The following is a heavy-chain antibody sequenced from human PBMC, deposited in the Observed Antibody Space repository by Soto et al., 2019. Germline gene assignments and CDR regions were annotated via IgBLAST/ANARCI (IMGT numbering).Heavy chain of an antibody. J-gene: IGHJ4*02. CDR1: GGTFAISV. CDR2: IISIFGTP. CDR3: ARDLGRGYETGDY. V-gene: IGHV1-69*12. Sequence: QVQLVQSGAELKKPGSSVKVSCKASGGTFAISVFNWVRQAPGQGLELMGGIISIFGTPNYSQKFLGRVTMTAEESTSTGYMELSNRRSDDTAIYYCARDLGRGYETGDYWGQGTQVTVSS. D-gene: IGHD5-12*01.